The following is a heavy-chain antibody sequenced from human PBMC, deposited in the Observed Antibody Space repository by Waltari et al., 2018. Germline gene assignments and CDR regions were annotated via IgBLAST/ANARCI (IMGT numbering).Heavy chain of an antibody. CDR1: GYTFTGYY. V-gene: IGHV1-2*06. Sequence: QVQLVQSGAEVKKPGASVKVSCKASGYTFTGYYMHWVRQAPGQGLEWMGRINPNSGGTNYAQTFQGRVTMTRDTSISTAYMELSRLRSDDTAVYYCARRAAAGTGADYWGQGTLVTVSS. J-gene: IGHJ4*02. D-gene: IGHD6-13*01. CDR3: ARRAAAGTGADY. CDR2: INPNSGGT.